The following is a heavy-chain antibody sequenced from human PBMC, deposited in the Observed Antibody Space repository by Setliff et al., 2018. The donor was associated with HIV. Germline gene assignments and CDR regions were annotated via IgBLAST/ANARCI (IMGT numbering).Heavy chain of an antibody. CDR3: ARDYSPTFYYYDSSGTFDY. J-gene: IGHJ4*02. Sequence: SVKVSCKASGGTFSGYAISWVRQAPGQGLEWMGGIIPILGIANYAQKFQGRVTITAVESTSTAYMELSSLRSEDTAVYYCARDYSPTFYYYDSSGTFDYWGQGTLVTVTS. CDR1: GGTFSGYA. CDR2: IIPILGIA. D-gene: IGHD3-22*01. V-gene: IGHV1-69*10.